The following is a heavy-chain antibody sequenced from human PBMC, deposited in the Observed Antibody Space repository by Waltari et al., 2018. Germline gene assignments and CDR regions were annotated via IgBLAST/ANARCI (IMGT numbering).Heavy chain of an antibody. CDR3: ARLYGGNSASRY. Sequence: VESGGDVVPPGTSLTLSCAASGFYFRASGMHWIRQAPGKGLEWVAVIWSDGTNIHYAESVKGRFTIFRDNSKNTLFLEMNSLRAEDTAMYYCARLYGGNSASRYWGRGALVTVSS. J-gene: IGHJ4*02. V-gene: IGHV3-33*01. D-gene: IGHD2-21*01. CDR1: GFYFRASG. CDR2: IWSDGTNI.